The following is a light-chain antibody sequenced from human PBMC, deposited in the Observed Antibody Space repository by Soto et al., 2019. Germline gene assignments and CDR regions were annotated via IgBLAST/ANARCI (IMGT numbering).Light chain of an antibody. J-gene: IGLJ2*01. Sequence: SYELTQPPSVSVSPGQTASITCSGDKLGDKYACWYQQKPGQSPVMVIYQDSKRPSGIPERFSGSNSGNTATLTISGTQAMDEADYYCQAWDSNTVVFAGGTKLTVL. CDR2: QDS. V-gene: IGLV3-1*01. CDR1: KLGDKY. CDR3: QAWDSNTVV.